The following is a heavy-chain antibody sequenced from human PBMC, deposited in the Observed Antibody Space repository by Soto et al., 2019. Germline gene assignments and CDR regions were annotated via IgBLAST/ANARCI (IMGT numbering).Heavy chain of an antibody. CDR3: AREGTAMIFDC. CDR2: INHSGST. D-gene: IGHD5-18*01. Sequence: SETLSLTCAVYGGSFSGYYWSWIRQPPGKGLEWIGEINHSGSTNYNPSLKSRVTISVDTSKNQFSLKVSSVTAADTAVYYCAREGTAMIFDCWGQGTLVTVSS. CDR1: GGSFSGYY. V-gene: IGHV4-34*01. J-gene: IGHJ4*02.